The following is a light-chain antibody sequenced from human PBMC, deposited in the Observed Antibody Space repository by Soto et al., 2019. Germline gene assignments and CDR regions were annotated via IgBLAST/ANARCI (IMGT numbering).Light chain of an antibody. Sequence: DIQMTQSPSSLSASVGYRVTITCRASQSISSYLNWYQRKPGKAPKLLIYAASSLQSGVLSRFSGSGSGTEFTLTISSLQPDDFATYYCQHYNSYSEAFGQGTKVDIK. CDR2: AAS. V-gene: IGKV1-39*01. CDR3: QHYNSYSEA. CDR1: QSISSY. J-gene: IGKJ1*01.